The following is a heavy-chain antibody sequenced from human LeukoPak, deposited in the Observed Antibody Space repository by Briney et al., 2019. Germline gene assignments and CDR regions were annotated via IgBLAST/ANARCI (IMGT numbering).Heavy chain of an antibody. CDR1: GYTIGDYY. D-gene: IGHD2-21*02. CDR3: AREDLIVVVPAFDL. CDR2: INPNTGGT. Sequence: ASVKVSCKASGYTIGDYYLHWVRHAPGQGLEWMGWINPNTGGTNYAQKFQGRVTMTGDTSISTAYMILSGLTSDDTAVYYCAREDLIVVVPAFDLWGQGTLVTVSS. J-gene: IGHJ4*02. V-gene: IGHV1-2*02.